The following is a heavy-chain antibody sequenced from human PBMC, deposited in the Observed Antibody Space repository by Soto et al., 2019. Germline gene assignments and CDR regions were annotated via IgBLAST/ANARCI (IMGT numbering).Heavy chain of an antibody. CDR2: ISSSSTI. CDR1: GVTFSSYS. J-gene: IGHJ6*03. CDR3: ARDDIVVVPAAIGVYYYYYYMDV. Sequence: GGSLRLSCAASGVTFSSYSMNWVRQAPGKGLEWVSYISSSSTIYYADSVKGRFTISRDNAKNSLYLQMNSLRAEDTAVYYCARDDIVVVPAAIGVYYYYYYMDVWGKGTTVTVSS. D-gene: IGHD2-2*01. V-gene: IGHV3-48*01.